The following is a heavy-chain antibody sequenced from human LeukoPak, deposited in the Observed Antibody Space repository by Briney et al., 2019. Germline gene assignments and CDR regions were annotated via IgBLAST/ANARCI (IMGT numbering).Heavy chain of an antibody. V-gene: IGHV4-38-2*01. CDR3: ARRALNFSYFDY. CDR2: IYHSGST. Sequence: PSETLSLTCAVSGYSISSGYYWGWIRQPPGKGLEWIGSIYHSGSTYYNPSLKSRVTISVDTSKNQFSPKLSSVTAADTAVYYCARRALNFSYFDYWGQGTLVTVSS. J-gene: IGHJ4*02. CDR1: GYSISSGYY.